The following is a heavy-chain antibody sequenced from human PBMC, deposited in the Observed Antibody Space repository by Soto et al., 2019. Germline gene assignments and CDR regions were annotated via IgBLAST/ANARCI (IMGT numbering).Heavy chain of an antibody. J-gene: IGHJ3*02. CDR2: INPNSGGT. CDR3: AREGGIAARLKAFDI. CDR1: GYTFTGYY. Sequence: GASVKVSCKASGYTFTGYYMHWVRQATGQGLEWMGWINPNSGGTNYAQKFQGWVTMTRDTSISTAYMELSRLRSDDTAVHYCAREGGIAARLKAFDIWGQGTMVTVSS. D-gene: IGHD6-6*01. V-gene: IGHV1-2*04.